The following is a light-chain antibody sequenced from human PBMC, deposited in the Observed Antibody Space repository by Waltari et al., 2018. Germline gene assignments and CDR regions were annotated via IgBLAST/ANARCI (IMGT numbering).Light chain of an antibody. CDR1: QSVLYSSRNY. V-gene: IGKV4-1*01. CDR3: QQYYSSPVT. Sequence: IVMTQSPDSLAVSLGERATIKCKSSQSVLYSSRNYLAWYQQRPGQTPKLLIYWASTRASGVPDRFSGSGSGTDFTLTISSLQAEDVAIYSCQQYYSSPVTFGQGTKVEVK. CDR2: WAS. J-gene: IGKJ1*01.